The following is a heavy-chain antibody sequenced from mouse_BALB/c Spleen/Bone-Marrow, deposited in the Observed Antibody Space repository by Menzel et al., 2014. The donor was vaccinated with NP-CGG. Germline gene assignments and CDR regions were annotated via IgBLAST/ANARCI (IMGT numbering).Heavy chain of an antibody. V-gene: IGHV14-3*02. D-gene: IGHD1-1*01. CDR3: ASYFYGRAWFAY. Sequence: VQLQQPGAELVKPGASVKLSCTASGFNIKDTYMHWVKQRPEQGLEWIGRIDPANGNTKYDPKFQGKATITADTSSNTAYLQLSILTSEDSAVYYCASYFYGRAWFAYWGQGTLVPVSA. J-gene: IGHJ3*01. CDR1: GFNIKDTY. CDR2: IDPANGNT.